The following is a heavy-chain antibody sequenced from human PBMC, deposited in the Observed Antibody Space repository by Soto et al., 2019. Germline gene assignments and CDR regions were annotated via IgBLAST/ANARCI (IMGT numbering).Heavy chain of an antibody. D-gene: IGHD4-4*01. V-gene: IGHV3-30-3*01. J-gene: IGHJ4*02. CDR1: GFIFSTYA. Sequence: VQLVESGGGVVQPGRSLGLSCAGSGFIFSTYAMHWVRQAPGKGLEWVAFISYDGNNKYYADSVQGRFTISRDNPKNTLYLQMNSLRGEDTAVYYCARETTVTSYFDYWGQGTLVTVSS. CDR2: ISYDGNNK. CDR3: ARETTVTSYFDY.